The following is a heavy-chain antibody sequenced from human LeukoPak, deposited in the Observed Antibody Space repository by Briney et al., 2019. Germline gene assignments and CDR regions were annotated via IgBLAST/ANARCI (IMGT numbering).Heavy chain of an antibody. Sequence: GGSLRLSCAASGFTFSSYWMHWVRQGPGKGLVWVSRINGDGTYTSYADSVKGRFTISRDNAKNTLYLQMNSLRAEDTAVYYCTILRGSITTLDYWGQGTLVTVSS. CDR1: GFTFSSYW. CDR3: TILRGSITTLDY. CDR2: INGDGTYT. V-gene: IGHV3-74*01. D-gene: IGHD2-2*01. J-gene: IGHJ4*02.